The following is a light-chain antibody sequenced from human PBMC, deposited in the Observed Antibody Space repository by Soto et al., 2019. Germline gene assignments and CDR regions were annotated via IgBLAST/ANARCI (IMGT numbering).Light chain of an antibody. CDR2: DAS. Sequence: DIVLTQSPATLSLSPGERATLSCRASQSVSSSLAWYQQKPGQTPRLLIYDASNRATGIPARFNGSGSGTDFTLTVSSLEPEEFAVYYCQQRSNWPLTFGGGTKVEIK. J-gene: IGKJ4*01. CDR1: QSVSSS. CDR3: QQRSNWPLT. V-gene: IGKV3-11*01.